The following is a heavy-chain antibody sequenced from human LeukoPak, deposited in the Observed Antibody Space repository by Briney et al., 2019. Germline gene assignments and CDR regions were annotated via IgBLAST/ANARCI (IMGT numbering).Heavy chain of an antibody. V-gene: IGHV3-23*01. Sequence: GGSLRLSCAASGFTFSSYGMSWVRQAPGKGLEWVSAISGSGGSTYYADSVKGRFTISRDNSKNTLYLQMNSLRAEDTAVYYCAKELNYYDSSGYHAGAFDIWGQGTMVTVSS. CDR1: GFTFSSYG. CDR3: AKELNYYDSSGYHAGAFDI. J-gene: IGHJ3*02. CDR2: ISGSGGST. D-gene: IGHD3-22*01.